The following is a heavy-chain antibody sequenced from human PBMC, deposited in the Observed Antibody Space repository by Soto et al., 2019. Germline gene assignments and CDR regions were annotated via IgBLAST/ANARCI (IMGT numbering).Heavy chain of an antibody. Sequence: QVQLVQSGAEVKKPGASVKVSCKASGYTFTSYYMHWVRQAPGQGLEWMGIINPSGGSTSYAQKFQGRVTMTRDTSTSTVYMELSSLRSEDTAVYYCASSGYYDSSRGWFDPWGQGTLVTVSS. J-gene: IGHJ5*02. V-gene: IGHV1-46*01. CDR3: ASSGYYDSSRGWFDP. CDR1: GYTFTSYY. CDR2: INPSGGST. D-gene: IGHD3-22*01.